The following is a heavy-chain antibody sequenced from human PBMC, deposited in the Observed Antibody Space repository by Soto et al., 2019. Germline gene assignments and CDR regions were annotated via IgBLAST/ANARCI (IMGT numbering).Heavy chain of an antibody. CDR1: GYTFTSYG. J-gene: IGHJ6*02. D-gene: IGHD3-16*02. V-gene: IGHV1-18*01. CDR2: ISAYNGNT. Sequence: QVQLVQSGAEVKKPGASVKVSCKASGYTFTSYGISWVRQAPGQGLEWMGWISAYNGNTNYAQKLQGRVTMTTDTSTSTAYMELRSLRSDDTAVYYCARDSLSANMYYYYGMDVWGQGTTVTVSS. CDR3: ARDSLSANMYYYYGMDV.